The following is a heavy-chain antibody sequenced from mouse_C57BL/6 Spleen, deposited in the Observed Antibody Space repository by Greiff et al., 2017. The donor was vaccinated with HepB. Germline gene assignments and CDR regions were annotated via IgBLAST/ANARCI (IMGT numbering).Heavy chain of an antibody. CDR1: GFSFTSYG. CDR2: IWSGGST. J-gene: IGHJ2*01. V-gene: IGHV2-2*01. CDR3: ARNSPDYGSSYFDY. Sequence: QVQLKESGPGLVQPSQSLSIPCTVSGFSFTSYGVHWVRQSPGKGLEWLGVIWSGGSTDYNAAFISRLIISKDNSKSQVFFKMNSLQADDTAIYYCARNSPDYGSSYFDYWGQGTTLTVSS. D-gene: IGHD1-1*01.